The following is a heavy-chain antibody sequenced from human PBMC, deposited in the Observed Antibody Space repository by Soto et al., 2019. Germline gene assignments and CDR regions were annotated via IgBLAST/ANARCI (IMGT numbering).Heavy chain of an antibody. J-gene: IGHJ4*02. CDR2: ISTDGSDT. Sequence: HPGGSLRLSCAASGFSLSRYWMHWVRQAPGKGLLWVSRISTDGSDTRYADSVKGRFTISRDNAKNTLYLQMNSLRAEDTAVYYCARDILGSGVDYCGQGPLVTLSS. CDR1: GFSLSRYW. V-gene: IGHV3-74*01. CDR3: ARDILGSGVDY. D-gene: IGHD3-10*02.